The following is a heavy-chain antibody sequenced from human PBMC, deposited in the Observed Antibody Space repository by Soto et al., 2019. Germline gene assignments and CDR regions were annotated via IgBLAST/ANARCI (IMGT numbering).Heavy chain of an antibody. V-gene: IGHV5-51*01. J-gene: IGHJ6*02. CDR3: ARNKGYCSSISCYGMDV. CDR1: GYSFSSYW. D-gene: IGHD2-2*01. CDR2: IYPGDSDT. Sequence: GESLKISCKGSGYSFSSYWIVWVRQMPGKGLEWMGTIYPGDSDTRYSPSFQGQVTISADKSISTAYLQWNSLEASDTAMYFCARNKGYCSSISCYGMDVWGQGAAVTVSS.